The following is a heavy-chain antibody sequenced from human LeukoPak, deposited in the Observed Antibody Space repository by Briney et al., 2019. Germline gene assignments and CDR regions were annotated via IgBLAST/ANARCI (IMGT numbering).Heavy chain of an antibody. D-gene: IGHD3-22*01. V-gene: IGHV3-21*01. Sequence: GGSLRLXCAASGFTFSSYSMNWVRQAPGKGLEWVSSISSSSSYIYYADSVKGRFTISRDNAKNSLYLQMNSLRAEDTAVYYCARDATYYYDSSGYYYSNWFDPWGQGTLVTVSS. CDR2: ISSSSSYI. J-gene: IGHJ5*02. CDR3: ARDATYYYDSSGYYYSNWFDP. CDR1: GFTFSSYS.